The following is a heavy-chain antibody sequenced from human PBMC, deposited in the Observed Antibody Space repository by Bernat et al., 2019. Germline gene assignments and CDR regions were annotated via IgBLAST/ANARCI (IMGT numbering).Heavy chain of an antibody. CDR1: GFTFSSYS. D-gene: IGHD4-17*01. V-gene: IGHV3-21*01. CDR3: ARDTSTVTKGFTRYDY. Sequence: EVQLVESGGGLVKPGGSLRLSCAASGFTFSSYSMNWVRQAPGKGLEWVSSISSSSSYIYYADSVKGRFTISRDNAKNSLYLQMNSLRAEDTAVYYCARDTSTVTKGFTRYDYWGQGTLVTVSS. CDR2: ISSSSSYI. J-gene: IGHJ4*02.